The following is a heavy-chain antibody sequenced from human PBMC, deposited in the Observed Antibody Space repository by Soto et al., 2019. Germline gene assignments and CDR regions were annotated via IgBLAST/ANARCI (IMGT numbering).Heavy chain of an antibody. CDR1: GGSISSYY. CDR2: IYYSGST. CDR3: ASPLWFGEPAGDY. D-gene: IGHD3-10*01. Sequence: PSETLSLTCTVSGGSISSYYWSWIRQPPGKGLEWIGYIYYSGSTNYNPSLKSRVTISVDTSKNQFSLKPSSVTAADTAVYYCASPLWFGEPAGDYWGQGTLVTVSS. J-gene: IGHJ4*02. V-gene: IGHV4-59*08.